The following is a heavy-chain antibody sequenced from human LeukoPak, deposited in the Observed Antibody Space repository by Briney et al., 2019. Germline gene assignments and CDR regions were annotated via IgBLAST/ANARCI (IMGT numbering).Heavy chain of an antibody. J-gene: IGHJ4*02. CDR3: ARERKSSTSMDY. CDR1: GFTFSTYW. CDR2: IDTDGTTI. V-gene: IGHV3-74*01. Sequence: GGSLRLSCAPSGFTFSTYWMHWVRQAPGKGLVWVSRIDTDGTTITYADSVKGRFTISRDNAKNTLYLQMNSLRAEDTAVYFCARERKSSTSMDYWGQGTLVTVSS. D-gene: IGHD2-2*01.